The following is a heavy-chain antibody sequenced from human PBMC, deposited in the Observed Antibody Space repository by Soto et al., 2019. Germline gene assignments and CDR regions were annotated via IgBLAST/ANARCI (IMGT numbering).Heavy chain of an antibody. J-gene: IGHJ4*02. CDR2: IYYSGST. CDR3: ARDLGMVAKFYFDY. D-gene: IGHD2-15*01. Sequence: SETLSLTCTVSGGSISSSSYYWGWIRQPPGKGLEWIGSIYYSGSTYYNPSLKSRLTISVDTSKNQFSLTLSSVTTADTAVYYCARDLGMVAKFYFDYWGQGSLVTVSS. V-gene: IGHV4-39*07. CDR1: GGSISSSSYY.